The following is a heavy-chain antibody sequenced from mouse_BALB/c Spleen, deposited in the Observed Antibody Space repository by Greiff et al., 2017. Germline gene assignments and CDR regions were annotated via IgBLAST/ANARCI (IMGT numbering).Heavy chain of an antibody. J-gene: IGHJ4*01. D-gene: IGHD1-1*01. Sequence: EVHLVESGGGLVQPGGSLKLSCAASGFTFSSYTMSWVRQTPEKRLEWVAYISNGGGSTYYPDTVKGRFTISRDNAKNTLYLQMSSLKSEDTAMYYCARPGYYGSSYDYYAMDYWGQGTSVTVSS. CDR1: GFTFSSYT. CDR2: ISNGGGST. CDR3: ARPGYYGSSYDYYAMDY. V-gene: IGHV5-12-2*01.